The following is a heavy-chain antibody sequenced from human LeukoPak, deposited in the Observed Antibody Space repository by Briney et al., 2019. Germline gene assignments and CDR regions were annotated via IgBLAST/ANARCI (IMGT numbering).Heavy chain of an antibody. D-gene: IGHD5-12*01. Sequence: GGSLRLSCALSGRPFSSSIMHWVRQAPGRAPEWISYIIGDSVFTKYADSVRGRFTISRDNAKSSLYLRMNSLRTEDTAVYYCARHSLYSGFFDFWGQGILVTVSS. CDR2: IIGDSVFT. CDR1: GRPFSSSI. V-gene: IGHV3-21*05. J-gene: IGHJ4*02. CDR3: ARHSLYSGFFDF.